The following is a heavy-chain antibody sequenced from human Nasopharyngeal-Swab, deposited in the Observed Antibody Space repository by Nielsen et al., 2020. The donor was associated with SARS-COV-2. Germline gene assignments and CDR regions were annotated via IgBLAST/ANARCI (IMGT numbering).Heavy chain of an antibody. CDR1: GFTFSSYS. V-gene: IGHV3-21*04. CDR2: ISSSSSYI. D-gene: IGHD3-3*01. Sequence: GGSLRLSCEASGFTFSSYSMNWVRQAPGKGLEWVSSISSSSSYIYYADSVKGRFTISRDNAKNSLYLQMNSLRAEDTAVYYCARDITWFTISGDGMDVWGQGTTVTVSS. CDR3: ARDITWFTISGDGMDV. J-gene: IGHJ6*02.